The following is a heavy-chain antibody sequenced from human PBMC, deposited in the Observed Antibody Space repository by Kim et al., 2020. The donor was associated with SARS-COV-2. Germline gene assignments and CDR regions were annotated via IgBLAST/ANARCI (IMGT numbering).Heavy chain of an antibody. Sequence: TTYADSMKGRLAISRDNAKNTLYLEMHNLRAEDTAVYYCARGNLGGFDYWGQGTLVTVSS. CDR3: ARGNLGGFDY. V-gene: IGHV3-74*01. D-gene: IGHD1-26*01. J-gene: IGHJ4*02. CDR2: T.